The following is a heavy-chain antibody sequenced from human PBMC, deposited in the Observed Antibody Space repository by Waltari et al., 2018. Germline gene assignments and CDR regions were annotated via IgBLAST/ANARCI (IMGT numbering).Heavy chain of an antibody. Sequence: QVQLVQSGAEVKKPWASVKVSCKASGYTFTSYYINWVRQATGQGLEWMGWMNPNSGNTGYAQKFQGRVTMTRNTSISTAYMELSSLRSEDTAVYYCARRGRGIFGVQYYFDYWGQGTLVTVSS. J-gene: IGHJ4*02. CDR2: MNPNSGNT. CDR3: ARRGRGIFGVQYYFDY. D-gene: IGHD3-3*01. CDR1: GYTFTSYY. V-gene: IGHV1-8*01.